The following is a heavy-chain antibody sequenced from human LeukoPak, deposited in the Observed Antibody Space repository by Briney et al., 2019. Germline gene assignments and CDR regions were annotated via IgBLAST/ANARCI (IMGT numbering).Heavy chain of an antibody. CDR1: GFTFNSYA. Sequence: PGGSLRLSCAASGFTFNSYAMAWVRQAPEKGLEWVSSITDSGVSTYYADSVKGRFTISRDNSRNTLYLQMNSLRAEDTAVCYCAKGLRGNYDYWGQGTLVTVSS. CDR2: ITDSGVST. J-gene: IGHJ4*02. V-gene: IGHV3-23*01. D-gene: IGHD1-26*01. CDR3: AKGLRGNYDY.